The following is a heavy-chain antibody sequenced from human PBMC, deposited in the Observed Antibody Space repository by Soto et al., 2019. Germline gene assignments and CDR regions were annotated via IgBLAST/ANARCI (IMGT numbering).Heavy chain of an antibody. CDR3: ANLGSGCLCFDY. J-gene: IGHJ4*02. CDR1: GFTFSSYA. CDR2: ISGSGGST. Sequence: PGGSLRLSCAASGFTFSSYAMSWVRQAPGKGLEWVSAISGSGGSTYYADSVKGRFTISRDNSKNTLYLQMNSLRAEDTAVYYCANLGSGCLCFDYWGQGTLVTVSS. V-gene: IGHV3-23*01. D-gene: IGHD3-22*01.